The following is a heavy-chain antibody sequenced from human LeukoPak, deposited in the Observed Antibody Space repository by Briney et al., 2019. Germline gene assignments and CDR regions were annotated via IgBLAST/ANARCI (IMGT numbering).Heavy chain of an antibody. J-gene: IGHJ4*02. V-gene: IGHV4-39*07. CDR3: ARDGVGYGAYGRTFFDY. CDR1: GGSIGSSSYY. CDR2: IYYSGGT. D-gene: IGHD4-17*01. Sequence: SETLSLTCTVSGGSIGSSSYYWGWFRQPPGKGLEWIGSIYYSGGTYYNPSLKSRVTISVDTSKSQFSLTLSSVTAADTAVYYCARDGVGYGAYGRTFFDYWGQGTLVTVSS.